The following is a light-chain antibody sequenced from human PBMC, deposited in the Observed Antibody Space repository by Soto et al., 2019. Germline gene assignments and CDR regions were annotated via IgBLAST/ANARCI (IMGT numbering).Light chain of an antibody. J-gene: IGLJ3*02. CDR2: DNT. Sequence: QPVLTQPPSMSGAPGQRVTMSCTGSSSNLGAGYDVHWYRRLPGAAPKLLIYDNTHRPSGVPNRFSGSKSGTSASLAITGLQAEDEADYYCQSYDSGLSGHWVFGGGTKLTVL. CDR3: QSYDSGLSGHWV. V-gene: IGLV1-40*01. CDR1: SSNLGAGYD.